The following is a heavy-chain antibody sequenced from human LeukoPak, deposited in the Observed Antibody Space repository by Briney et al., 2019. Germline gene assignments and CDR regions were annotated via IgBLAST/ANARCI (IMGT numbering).Heavy chain of an antibody. V-gene: IGHV1-69*06. CDR1: GGTFSSYA. CDR2: IIPIFGTA. D-gene: IGHD4-23*01. Sequence: SVKVSCKASGGTFSSYAISWVRQAPGQGLEWMGGIIPIFGTANYAQKFQGRVTITADKSTSTAYMELRSLRSDDTAVYYCARESTVVTASYVDHWGQGTLVTVSS. J-gene: IGHJ4*02. CDR3: ARESTVVTASYVDH.